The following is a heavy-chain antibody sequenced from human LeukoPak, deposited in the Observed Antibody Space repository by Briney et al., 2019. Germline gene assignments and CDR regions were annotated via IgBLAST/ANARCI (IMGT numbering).Heavy chain of an antibody. Sequence: TGGSLRLSCAASGFTFSSYAMSWVRQAPGKGLKWVSTINDNGAGTYYADSVKGRFTISRDNSYNTMSPQMNSLRDEDAGVYYCAKGLRTGVGPYKGYHYYMDVWGKGATVTVSS. V-gene: IGHV3-23*01. D-gene: IGHD3-10*01. CDR1: GFTFSSYA. J-gene: IGHJ6*03. CDR3: AKGLRTGVGPYKGYHYYMDV. CDR2: INDNGAGT.